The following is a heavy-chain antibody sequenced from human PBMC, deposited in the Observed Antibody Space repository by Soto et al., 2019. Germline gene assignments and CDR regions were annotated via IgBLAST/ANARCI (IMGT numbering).Heavy chain of an antibody. CDR2: ISPYNGKT. CDR3: ARTDYGDYVPSLDY. J-gene: IGHJ4*02. CDR1: GYIFTNYG. D-gene: IGHD4-17*01. V-gene: IGHV1-18*01. Sequence: QIQLVQSGAEVRKPGASVKVSCQASGYIFTNYGISWVRQAPGQGLEWMGWISPYNGKTNYAQKVQDRVTMTTDTATNTAYMELRSLKSGDTAVYYCARTDYGDYVPSLDYWGQGTVVTVSS.